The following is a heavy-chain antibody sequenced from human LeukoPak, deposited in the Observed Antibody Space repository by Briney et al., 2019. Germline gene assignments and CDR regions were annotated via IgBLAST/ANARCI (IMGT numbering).Heavy chain of an antibody. CDR2: IYYSGSI. Sequence: SETLSLTCTVSDGSISSYYWSWIRQPPGKGLEWIGNIYYSGSINYNPSLKSRVAISLDKTKKQFSLKLSSVTAADTAVYYCAASAFDYVWGSYRREFDYWGQGTLVTVSS. CDR3: AASAFDYVWGSYRREFDY. D-gene: IGHD3-16*02. CDR1: DGSISSYY. J-gene: IGHJ4*02. V-gene: IGHV4-59*01.